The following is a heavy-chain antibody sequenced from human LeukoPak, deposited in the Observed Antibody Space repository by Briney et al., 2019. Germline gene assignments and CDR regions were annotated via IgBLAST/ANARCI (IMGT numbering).Heavy chain of an antibody. CDR1: GFTFSSYG. CDR2: IWDDGSNK. Sequence: GRSLRLSCAASGFTFSSYGMHWVRQAPGKGLEWVAVIWDDGSNKYYADSVKGRFTISRDNSKNTLYPQMNSLRAEDTAVYYCAKEGDSSRYSVFFDYWGQGTLVTVSS. CDR3: AKEGDSSRYSVFFDY. J-gene: IGHJ4*02. V-gene: IGHV3-33*06. D-gene: IGHD3-22*01.